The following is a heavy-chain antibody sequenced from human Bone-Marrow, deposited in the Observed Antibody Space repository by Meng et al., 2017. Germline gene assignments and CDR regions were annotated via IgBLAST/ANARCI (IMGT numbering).Heavy chain of an antibody. CDR1: GFSFSDFY. CDR3: ASLQLPRSQPTEY. V-gene: IGHV3-11*06. CDR2: ISPTGSYT. J-gene: IGHJ4*02. Sequence: QVYLEESGGGLVKPGGSLRLSCAASGFSFSDFYMTWIRQAPGKGLEWLSHISPTGSYTNYADSVRGRFTISRDNARNSLHLEMNSLRAEDTAVYYCASLQLPRSQPTEYWGQGALVTVSS.